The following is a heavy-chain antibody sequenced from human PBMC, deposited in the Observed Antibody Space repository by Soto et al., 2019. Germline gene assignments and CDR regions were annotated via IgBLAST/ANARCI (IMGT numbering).Heavy chain of an antibody. CDR2: IIPIFGTA. CDR1: GGTFSSYA. Sequence: ASVKVSCKASGGTFSSYAISWVRQAPGQGLEWMGGIIPIFGTANYAQKFQGRVTITADESTSTAYMELSSLRSEDTAVYYCARTPAIFGVVPHFDYWGQGTLVTVSS. J-gene: IGHJ4*02. D-gene: IGHD3-3*01. V-gene: IGHV1-69*13. CDR3: ARTPAIFGVVPHFDY.